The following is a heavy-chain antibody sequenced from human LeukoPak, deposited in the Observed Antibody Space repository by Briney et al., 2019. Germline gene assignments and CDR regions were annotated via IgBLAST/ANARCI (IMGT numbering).Heavy chain of an antibody. J-gene: IGHJ4*02. V-gene: IGHV3-30-3*01. Sequence: GGSLRLSCAASGFTFSSYAMHWVRQAPGKGLEWVAVISYDGSNKYYADSVKGRFTISRDNAKNSLYLQMSSLRAEDTAVYYCARVYYGSGSPRHFDYWGQGTLVTVSS. CDR2: ISYDGSNK. D-gene: IGHD3-10*01. CDR3: ARVYYGSGSPRHFDY. CDR1: GFTFSSYA.